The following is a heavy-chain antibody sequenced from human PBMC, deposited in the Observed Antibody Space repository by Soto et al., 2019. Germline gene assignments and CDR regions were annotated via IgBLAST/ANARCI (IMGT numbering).Heavy chain of an antibody. V-gene: IGHV3-9*01. J-gene: IGHJ6*03. CDR1: GFTFDDYA. Sequence: EVQLVESGGGLVQPGRSLRLSCAASGFTFDDYAMHWVRQAPGKGLEWVSGISWNSGSIGYADSVKGRFTISRDNAKNYLDLQMNSLRAEDTALYYCAKDINTHLWFGESYMDVWGKGTTVTVSS. CDR2: ISWNSGSI. D-gene: IGHD3-10*01. CDR3: AKDINTHLWFGESYMDV.